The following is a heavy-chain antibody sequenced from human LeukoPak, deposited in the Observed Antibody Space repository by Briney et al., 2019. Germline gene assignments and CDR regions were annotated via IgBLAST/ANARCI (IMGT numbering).Heavy chain of an antibody. CDR1: GGSISSYY. Sequence: SETLSLTCTVSGGSISSYYWSWIRQPPGKGLEWIGYIYTSGSTNYNPSLKSRVTISVDTSKNQFSLKLSSVTAADTAVYYCARSDSSGWPYYYYYYMDVWGKGTTVTVS. CDR2: IYTSGST. CDR3: ARSDSSGWPYYYYYYMDV. V-gene: IGHV4-4*09. J-gene: IGHJ6*03. D-gene: IGHD6-19*01.